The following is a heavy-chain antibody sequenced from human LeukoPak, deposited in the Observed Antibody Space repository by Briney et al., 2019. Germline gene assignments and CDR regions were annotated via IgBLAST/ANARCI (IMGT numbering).Heavy chain of an antibody. V-gene: IGHV3-72*01. CDR3: TRWIEYDSSGYYYSDY. CDR1: GFTFSDHY. J-gene: IGHJ4*02. CDR2: TRNKANSYTT. Sequence: GGSLRLSCAASGFTFSDHYMDWVRQAPGKGLEWVGRTRNKANSYTTEYAASVKGRFTISRDDSKSIAYLQMNSLKTEDTAVYYCTRWIEYDSSGYYYSDYWGQGTLVTVSS. D-gene: IGHD3-22*01.